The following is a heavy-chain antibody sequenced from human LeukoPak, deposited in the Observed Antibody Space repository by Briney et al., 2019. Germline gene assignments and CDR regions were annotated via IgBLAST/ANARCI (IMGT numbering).Heavy chain of an antibody. CDR1: GGSISSGGYY. CDR3: ARGGALWTMMN. J-gene: IGHJ4*02. CDR2: IYHSGST. Sequence: SETLSLTCTVSGGSISSGGYYWSWIRQPPGKGLEWIGYIYHSGSTYYSPSLKSRVTISVDTSKNQFSLKLNSVTAADTAVYYCARGGALWTMMNWGQGTLVTVSS. V-gene: IGHV4-30-2*01. D-gene: IGHD3-22*01.